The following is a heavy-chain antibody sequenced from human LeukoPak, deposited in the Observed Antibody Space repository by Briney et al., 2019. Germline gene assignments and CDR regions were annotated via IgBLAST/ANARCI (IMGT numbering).Heavy chain of an antibody. CDR1: GFTFDDYA. Sequence: QPGRSLRLSCAASGFTFDDYAMHWVRQAPGKGLEWVSGISWNSGSIGYADSVKGRFTISRDNPKNTLYLQMNSLRAEDTAVYYCAKPAKTDYVDYWGQGTLVTVSS. J-gene: IGHJ4*02. CDR3: AKPAKTDYVDY. V-gene: IGHV3-9*01. CDR2: ISWNSGSI. D-gene: IGHD4/OR15-4a*01.